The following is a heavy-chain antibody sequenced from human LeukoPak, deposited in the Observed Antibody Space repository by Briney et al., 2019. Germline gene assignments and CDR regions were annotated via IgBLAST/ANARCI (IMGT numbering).Heavy chain of an antibody. V-gene: IGHV3-21*04. J-gene: IGHJ3*02. CDR1: GFTFSSYS. Sequence: GGSLRLSCAASGFTFSSYSMNWVRQAPGKGLEWVSSISSSSSYIYYADSVKGRFTISRDNAKNSLYLQMNSLRAEDTAVYYCAKELWFGELLSYDAFDIWGQGTMVTVSS. D-gene: IGHD3-10*01. CDR2: ISSSSSYI. CDR3: AKELWFGELLSYDAFDI.